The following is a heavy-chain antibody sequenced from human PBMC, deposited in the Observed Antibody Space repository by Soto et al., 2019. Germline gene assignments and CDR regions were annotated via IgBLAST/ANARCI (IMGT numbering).Heavy chain of an antibody. Sequence: QVQLEQSGAEVKKAGSSVKVSCKAFGGSVNSHAISWVRQAPGQGLEWMGGIIPMFGTPTYAQKFPAGVTISAEESTSTVYLDLSSLRSEDTAVYYCARSRNVAEFNDYGGNYHGFDIWGQGTMVTVSS. CDR2: IIPMFGTP. CDR3: ARSRNVAEFNDYGGNYHGFDI. J-gene: IGHJ3*02. D-gene: IGHD4-17*01. V-gene: IGHV1-69*01. CDR1: GGSVNSHA.